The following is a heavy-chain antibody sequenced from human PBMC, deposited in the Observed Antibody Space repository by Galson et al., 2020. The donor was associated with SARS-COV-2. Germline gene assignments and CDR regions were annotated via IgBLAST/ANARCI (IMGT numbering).Heavy chain of an antibody. CDR1: GFTFSSYS. Sequence: KIGESLKISCAASGFTFSSYSMNWVRQAPGKGLEWVSSISSSSSYIYYADSVKGRFTISRDNAKNSLYLQMNSLRAEDTAVYYCARYYYDSSGYINWFDPWGQGTLVTVSS. J-gene: IGHJ5*02. V-gene: IGHV3-21*01. D-gene: IGHD3-22*01. CDR3: ARYYYDSSGYINWFDP. CDR2: ISSSSSYI.